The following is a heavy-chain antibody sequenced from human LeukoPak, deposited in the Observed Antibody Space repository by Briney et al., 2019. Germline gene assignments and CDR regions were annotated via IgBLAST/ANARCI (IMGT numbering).Heavy chain of an antibody. CDR2: IYYSGST. V-gene: IGHV4-59*01. CDR1: GGSISSYH. D-gene: IGHD2-2*01. Sequence: PSETLSLTCTVSGGSISSYHWSWIRQPPGKGLEWIGYIYYSGSTNYNPSLKSRVTISVDTSKKQFSLKLSSVTAADTAVYYCARDRYCSSTSCYGGLDPWGQGNLVTVSS. CDR3: ARDRYCSSTSCYGGLDP. J-gene: IGHJ5*02.